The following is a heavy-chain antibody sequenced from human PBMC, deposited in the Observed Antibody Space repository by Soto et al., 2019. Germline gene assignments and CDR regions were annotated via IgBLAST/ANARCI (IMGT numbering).Heavy chain of an antibody. CDR1: GFTVSSNY. CDR3: ARGGSSGGSEPDAFDI. D-gene: IGHD2-15*01. CDR2: IYRGGST. Sequence: EVQLVESGGGLVQPGGSLRLSCAASGFTVSSNYMSWVRQAPGKGLEWVSVIYRGGSTYYADSVKGRFTISRHNSKNTLYLQMNSLRAADTAVYYCARGGSSGGSEPDAFDIWGQGTMVTVSS. J-gene: IGHJ3*02. V-gene: IGHV3-53*04.